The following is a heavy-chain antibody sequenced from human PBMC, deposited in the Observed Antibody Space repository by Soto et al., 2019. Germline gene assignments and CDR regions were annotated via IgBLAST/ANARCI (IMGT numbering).Heavy chain of an antibody. CDR1: GGSISSYY. V-gene: IGHV4-59*01. D-gene: IGHD3-22*01. J-gene: IGHJ4*02. CDR2: IYYSGST. CDR3: ARARGAYYDSSGYYSFDY. Sequence: QVQLQESGPGLVKPSETLSLTCTVSGGSISSYYWSWIRQPPGKGLEWIGYIYYSGSTNYNPSLKIRGTRPVDTSTHQFSLKLSSVTAADTAVYYCARARGAYYDSSGYYSFDYWGQGTLVTVSS.